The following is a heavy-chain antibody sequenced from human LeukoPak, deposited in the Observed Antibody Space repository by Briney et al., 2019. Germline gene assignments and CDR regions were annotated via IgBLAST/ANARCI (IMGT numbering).Heavy chain of an antibody. Sequence: NTSETLSLICTVPGGSISSYYWSWIRQPPGKGLDWIGYIYYSGSTNYNPSLKSRVTISVDTSKNHFYLQLSSVTAADTAVYYCARGYYYEVPDAFDMWSQGTMVTVSS. CDR2: IYYSGST. CDR3: ARGYYYEVPDAFDM. J-gene: IGHJ3*02. CDR1: GGSISSYY. V-gene: IGHV4-59*12. D-gene: IGHD3-22*01.